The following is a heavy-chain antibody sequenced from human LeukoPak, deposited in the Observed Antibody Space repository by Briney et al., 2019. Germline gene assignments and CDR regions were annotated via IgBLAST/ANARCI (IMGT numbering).Heavy chain of an antibody. CDR2: INSRANDK. Sequence: GGSLRLSCAASGFTFRSYSMNWVRQAPGKGLEWVSSINSRANDKYYAESVKGRFTISRDNAKNSLYLQMNNLRVEDTAVYYCAREGSIVPHQDLDCWGQGSLVTVSS. J-gene: IGHJ4*02. CDR3: AREGSIVPHQDLDC. CDR1: GFTFRSYS. D-gene: IGHD2-21*01. V-gene: IGHV3-21*01.